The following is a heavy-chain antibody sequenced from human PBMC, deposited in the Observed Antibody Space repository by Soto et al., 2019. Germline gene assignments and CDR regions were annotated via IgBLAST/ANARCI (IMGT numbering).Heavy chain of an antibody. CDR2: INPSGGST. Sequence: GASVKVSCKASGYTFTSYYMHWVRQAPGQGLEWMGIINPSGGSTSYAQKFQGRVTMTRDTSTSTVYMELSSLRSEDTAVYYCARQAPNYGDSHDAFYIWGQGTMVTVSS. J-gene: IGHJ3*02. CDR3: ARQAPNYGDSHDAFYI. V-gene: IGHV1-46*03. CDR1: GYTFTSYY. D-gene: IGHD4-17*01.